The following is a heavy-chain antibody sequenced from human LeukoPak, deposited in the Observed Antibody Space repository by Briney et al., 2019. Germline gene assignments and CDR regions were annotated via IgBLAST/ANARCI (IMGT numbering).Heavy chain of an antibody. D-gene: IGHD5-12*01. Sequence: GRSLRLSCAASGFTFSSYAMHWVRQAPGKGLEWVAVISYDGSNKYYADSVKGRFTISRDNSKNTLYLQMNSLRAEDTAVYYCASPHSGYGWGQGTLVTVSS. CDR1: GFTFSSYA. V-gene: IGHV3-30-3*01. J-gene: IGHJ4*02. CDR2: ISYDGSNK. CDR3: ASPHSGYG.